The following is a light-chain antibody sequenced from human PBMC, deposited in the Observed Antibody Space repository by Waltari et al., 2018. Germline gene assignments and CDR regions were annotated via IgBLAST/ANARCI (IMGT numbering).Light chain of an antibody. Sequence: EIVLTQSPGTLSLSPGERATLSCRASQSVTRYLAWYQQKPGLAPRLLIYDTSNRATGIPARFIGSGSGTDFSLTITSLESEDFAVYYSQQRADWPLTFGGGTKVEIK. J-gene: IGKJ4*01. V-gene: IGKV3-11*01. CDR2: DTS. CDR3: QQRADWPLT. CDR1: QSVTRY.